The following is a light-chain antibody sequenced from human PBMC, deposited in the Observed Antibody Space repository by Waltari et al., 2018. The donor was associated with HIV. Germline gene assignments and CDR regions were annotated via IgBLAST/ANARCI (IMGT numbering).Light chain of an antibody. CDR3: CSYAGAISYYV. CDR1: TIDLWMYTL. V-gene: IGLV2-23*02. Sequence: QSALTQPASLSGSPGHSLTISCTVSTIDLWMYTLVSSYQQCPVQAPTLLLCEFSKRLLGISDRFSGYKSGTVASLTISGLQTEDEANYYCCSYAGAISYYVLGNGTQVTVL. J-gene: IGLJ1*01. CDR2: EFS.